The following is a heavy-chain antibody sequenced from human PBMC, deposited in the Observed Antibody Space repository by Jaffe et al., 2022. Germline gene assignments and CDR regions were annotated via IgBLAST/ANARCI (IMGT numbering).Heavy chain of an antibody. CDR3: ARLPFDPDWGYYFDY. V-gene: IGHV4-38-2*01. J-gene: IGHJ4*02. Sequence: QVQLQESGPGLVKPSETLSLTCAVSGYSISSGYYWGWIRQPPGKGLEWIGSIYHSGSTYYNPSLKSRVTISVDTSKNQFSLKLSSVTAADTAVYYCARLPFDPDWGYYFDYWGQGTLVTVSS. D-gene: IGHD3-9*01. CDR1: GYSISSGYY. CDR2: IYHSGST.